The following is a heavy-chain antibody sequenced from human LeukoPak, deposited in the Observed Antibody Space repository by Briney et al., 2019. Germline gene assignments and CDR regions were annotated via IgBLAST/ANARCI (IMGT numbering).Heavy chain of an antibody. CDR1: GFTFSSYA. J-gene: IGHJ4*02. Sequence: GGSLRLSCAASGFTFSSYAMSWVRQAPGKGLEWVSAISGSGGSTYYADSVKGRFTISRDNAKNSLYLQMNSLRAEDTAVYYCARYETSLDYFDYWGQGTLVTVSS. V-gene: IGHV3-23*01. D-gene: IGHD2-15*01. CDR3: ARYETSLDYFDY. CDR2: ISGSGGST.